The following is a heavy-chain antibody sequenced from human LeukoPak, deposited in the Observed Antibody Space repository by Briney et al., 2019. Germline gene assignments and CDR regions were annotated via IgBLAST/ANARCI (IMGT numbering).Heavy chain of an antibody. J-gene: IGHJ6*02. Sequence: GGSLRLSCAASGFTVSSNYMSWVRQAPGKGLEWVSVIYSGGSTYYADSVKGRFTISRDNSKNTVYLQMKSLRAEDTAVYYCARAGCSSISCYTTYGMDVWGQGTTVTVSS. CDR3: ARAGCSSISCYTTYGMDV. V-gene: IGHV3-53*01. CDR1: GFTVSSNY. D-gene: IGHD2-2*02. CDR2: IYSGGST.